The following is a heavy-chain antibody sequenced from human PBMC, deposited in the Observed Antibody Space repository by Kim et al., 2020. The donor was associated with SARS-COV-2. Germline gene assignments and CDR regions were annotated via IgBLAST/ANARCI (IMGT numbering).Heavy chain of an antibody. J-gene: IGHJ3*02. CDR3: TRVPATTSAFGDAFDI. D-gene: IGHD1-1*01. CDR1: GFTFSDSA. V-gene: IGHV3-73*01. CDR2: ISSKANSYAT. Sequence: GGSLRLSCAASGFTFSDSAMHWVRQAPGKGLEWVGCISSKANSYATAYSASARDSFTIARADSKNTAYMQMNSRKTEDTAVYYCTRVPATTSAFGDAFDIWGQGTMVTVSS.